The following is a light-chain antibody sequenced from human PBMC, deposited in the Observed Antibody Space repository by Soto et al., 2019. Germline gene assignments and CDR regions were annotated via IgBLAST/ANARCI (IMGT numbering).Light chain of an antibody. Sequence: EVVMTQSPASLSASPGERVTLSCRASQNIRSSLAWYQQRPGQAPRLLIYGASTRAIGIPARFSGSGSGTEFTLTISSLQSEDFAVYYCLQYNNWWTFGQGTKVDIK. V-gene: IGKV3-15*01. CDR3: LQYNNWWT. J-gene: IGKJ1*01. CDR2: GAS. CDR1: QNIRSS.